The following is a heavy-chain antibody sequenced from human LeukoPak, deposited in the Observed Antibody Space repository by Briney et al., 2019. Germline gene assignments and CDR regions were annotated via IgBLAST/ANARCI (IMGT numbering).Heavy chain of an antibody. CDR3: ASAKVATIGPFDY. D-gene: IGHD5-24*01. V-gene: IGHV5-51*01. CDR2: IYPGDSDT. J-gene: IGHJ4*02. Sequence: GESLKISCKGSGYSFTTYWIGWVRQMPGKGLEWMGIIYPGDSDTRYSPSFQGQVTISADKSISTAYLQWSSLKASDTAMYYCASAKVATIGPFDYWGQGTLVTVSS. CDR1: GYSFTTYW.